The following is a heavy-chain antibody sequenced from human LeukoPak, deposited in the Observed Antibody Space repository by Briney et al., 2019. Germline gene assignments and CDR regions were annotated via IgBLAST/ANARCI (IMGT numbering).Heavy chain of an antibody. D-gene: IGHD3-10*01. CDR3: AREGGFDGPYYYYMDV. V-gene: IGHV1-46*01. J-gene: IGHJ6*03. Sequence: ASVKVSCQASGYTFTSYYMHWVRQAPGQGLEWMGIINPSGGSTSYAQKFQGRVTMTRDMSTSTVYMELSSLRSEDTAVYYCAREGGFDGPYYYYMDVWGKGTTVTVSS. CDR2: INPSGGST. CDR1: GYTFTSYY.